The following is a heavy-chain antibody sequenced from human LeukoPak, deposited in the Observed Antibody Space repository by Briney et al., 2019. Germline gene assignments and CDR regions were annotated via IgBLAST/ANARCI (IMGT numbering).Heavy chain of an antibody. CDR2: ISSSSSYI. CDR1: GFTFSNYW. Sequence: GGSLRLSCAASGFTFSNYWMHWVRQAPGKGLVWVSSISSSSSYIYYADSVKGRFTISRDNAKNSLYLQMNSLRAEDTAVYYCAREAYSSGWYRGFPFDYWGQGTLVTVSS. CDR3: AREAYSSGWYRGFPFDY. D-gene: IGHD6-19*01. J-gene: IGHJ4*02. V-gene: IGHV3-21*01.